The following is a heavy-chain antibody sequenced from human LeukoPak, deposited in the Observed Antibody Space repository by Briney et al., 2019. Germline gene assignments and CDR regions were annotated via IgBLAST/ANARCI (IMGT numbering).Heavy chain of an antibody. J-gene: IGHJ3*02. CDR2: ISWNSGSI. CDR3: AKDLDYGGNSGAFDI. D-gene: IGHD4-23*01. CDR1: GFTFDDYA. V-gene: IGHV3-9*01. Sequence: GGSLRLSCAASGFTFDDYAMHWVRQAPGKGLEWVSGISWNSGSIGYADSVKGRFTISRDNAKNSLYLQMNSLRAEDTALYYCAKDLDYGGNSGAFDIRGQGTMVTVSS.